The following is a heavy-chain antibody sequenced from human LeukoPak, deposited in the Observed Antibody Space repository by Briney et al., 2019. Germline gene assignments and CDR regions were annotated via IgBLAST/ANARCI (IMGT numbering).Heavy chain of an antibody. J-gene: IGHJ3*02. CDR3: AKAYYYDSSGYYVFDI. V-gene: IGHV3-23*01. CDR2: ISGSGGAT. D-gene: IGHD3-22*01. Sequence: GGSLRLSCAASGFTFTSYAMNWVRQAPGKGLEWLSAISGSGGATNYADSVKGRFTISRDNSKNTLYLQMNSLRAEDTAVYHCAKAYYYDSSGYYVFDIWGQGTMVTVSS. CDR1: GFTFTSYA.